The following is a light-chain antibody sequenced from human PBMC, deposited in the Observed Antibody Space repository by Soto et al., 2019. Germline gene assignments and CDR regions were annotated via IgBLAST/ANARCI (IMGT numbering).Light chain of an antibody. V-gene: IGLV1-40*01. CDR1: SSNIGAGYE. CDR2: GNT. J-gene: IGLJ1*01. CDR3: QSYDSSLSALYV. Sequence: QSVLTQPLSVSGAPGQRVTISCTGSSSNIGAGYEVNWYQHLPGAAPKLLIYGNTNRPSGVPDRFSGSKSGTSASRAITGLLAEDEADYYCQSYDSSLSALYVFGTGTKLTVL.